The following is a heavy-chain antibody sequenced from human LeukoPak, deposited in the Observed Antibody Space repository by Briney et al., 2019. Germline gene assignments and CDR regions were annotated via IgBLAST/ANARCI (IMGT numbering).Heavy chain of an antibody. D-gene: IGHD2-2*01. J-gene: IGHJ6*02. V-gene: IGHV4-4*02. CDR3: ARDRLYCSSTSCSYYYYYYGMDV. Sequence: PSETLSLTCAVSGGSISSSNWWSWVRQPPGKGLEWIGEIYHSGSTNYNPSLKSRVTISVDKSKNQFSLKLSSVTAADTAVYYCARDRLYCSSTSCSYYYYYYGMDVWGQGTTVTVSS. CDR2: IYHSGST. CDR1: GGSISSSNW.